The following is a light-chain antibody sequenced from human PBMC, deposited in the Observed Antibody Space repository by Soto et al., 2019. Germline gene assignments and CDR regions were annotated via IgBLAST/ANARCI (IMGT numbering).Light chain of an antibody. J-gene: IGLJ1*01. V-gene: IGLV1-44*01. CDR3: AAWDDSLNGYV. Sequence: QSVLTQPPSASGTPGQRVTFSCSGSSSNIGTNAVSWYQQLPGAAHKLLIKSNDQRPSGVPDRFSGSKSGASASLAIRGLQSEDEADYYCAAWDDSLNGYVFGTGTKLTVL. CDR2: SND. CDR1: SSNIGTNA.